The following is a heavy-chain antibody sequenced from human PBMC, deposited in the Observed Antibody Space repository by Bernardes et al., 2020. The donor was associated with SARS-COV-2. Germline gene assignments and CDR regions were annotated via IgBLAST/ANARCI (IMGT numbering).Heavy chain of an antibody. D-gene: IGHD3-9*01. Sequence: GGSLRLSCAASGFTFRNYLFSWFRQSPGKGLEWVSSISGGGLYIYYGYSVRGRFTTSRDNTRKSVFLQMESLRAEDTAVYYCARDVGGTDWRFGFDVWGPGTMVHVSS. V-gene: IGHV3-21*01. CDR3: ARDVGGTDWRFGFDV. CDR1: GFTFRNYL. J-gene: IGHJ3*01. CDR2: ISGGGLYI.